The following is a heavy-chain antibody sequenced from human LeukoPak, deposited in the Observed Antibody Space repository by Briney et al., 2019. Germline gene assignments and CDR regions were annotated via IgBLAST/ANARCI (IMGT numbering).Heavy chain of an antibody. CDR3: ARDRSLYYYDGSGYYGY. CDR1: GFPSSSYG. D-gene: IGHD3-22*01. J-gene: IGHJ4*02. V-gene: IGHV3-23*01. Sequence: GGSLRLSCAGSGFPSSSYGMAWVRQAPGKGLEWVSSVSGSGTSTYYADSVRGRFTISRDNDKNTLDLQMNSLRAEDTALYYCARDRSLYYYDGSGYYGYWGQGILVTVSS. CDR2: VSGSGTST.